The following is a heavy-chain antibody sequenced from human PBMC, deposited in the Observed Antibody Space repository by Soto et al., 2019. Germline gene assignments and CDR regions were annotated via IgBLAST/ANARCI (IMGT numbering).Heavy chain of an antibody. J-gene: IGHJ4*02. V-gene: IGHV4-39*01. CDR1: GGSISSSYYY. CDR2: IYYSGSS. D-gene: IGHD6-19*01. Sequence: SETLSLTCTVSGGSISSSYYYWGWIRQPPGKGLEWIGSIYYSGSSYYNPSLKSRVTISADTSMNQFSLNLNSVTAADTAVYYCVRREAVAGSQFDFWGQGTLVTVSA. CDR3: VRREAVAGSQFDF.